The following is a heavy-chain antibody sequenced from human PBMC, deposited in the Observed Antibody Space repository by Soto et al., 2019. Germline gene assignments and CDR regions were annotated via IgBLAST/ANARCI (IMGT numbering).Heavy chain of an antibody. CDR1: GYTFTSYY. Sequence: ASVKVSCKASGYTFTSYYMHWVRQAPGQGLEWMGIINPSGGSTSYAQKFQGRVTMTRDTSTSTVYMELNSLRAEDTAVYYCAREVDRALVGSPHYFDYWGQGTLVTVSS. J-gene: IGHJ4*01. CDR3: AREVDRALVGSPHYFDY. D-gene: IGHD5-18*01. V-gene: IGHV1-46*01. CDR2: INPSGGST.